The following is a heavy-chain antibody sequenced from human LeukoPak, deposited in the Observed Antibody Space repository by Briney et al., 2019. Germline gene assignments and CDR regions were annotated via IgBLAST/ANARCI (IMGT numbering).Heavy chain of an antibody. J-gene: IGHJ5*02. CDR1: GYTFTGYY. Sequence: ASVKLSCKASGYTFTGYYMHWVRQAPGQGLEWMGWINPNSGGTNYAQKFQGRVTMTSDTSISTAYMELSRLRSDDTAVYYCARVARVTMVRGVWFDPWGQGTLVTVSS. D-gene: IGHD3-10*01. CDR3: ARVARVTMVRGVWFDP. V-gene: IGHV1-2*02. CDR2: INPNSGGT.